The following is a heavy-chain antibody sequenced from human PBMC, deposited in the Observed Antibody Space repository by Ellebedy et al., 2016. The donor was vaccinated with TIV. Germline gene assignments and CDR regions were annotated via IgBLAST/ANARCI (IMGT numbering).Heavy chain of an antibody. J-gene: IGHJ4*02. CDR3: ARAEDTAMVFDY. Sequence: SVKVSCKASGGTFSSYAISWVRQPPGQGLEWMVRIIPIVGIAIYAQKFQGRVTITADKSTSTAYMELSSLRSEDTGVYYCARAEDTAMVFDYWGQGTLVTVSS. D-gene: IGHD5-18*01. CDR1: GGTFSSYA. V-gene: IGHV1-69*04. CDR2: IIPIVGIA.